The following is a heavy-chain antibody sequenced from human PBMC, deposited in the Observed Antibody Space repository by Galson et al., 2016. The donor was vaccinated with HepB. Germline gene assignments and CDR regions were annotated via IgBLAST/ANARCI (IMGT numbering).Heavy chain of an antibody. Sequence: SVKVSCKASGGAFSRFAISWVRQAPGQGLEWMGGIIPLFGTANYAQKFQGRVTITADKSTDTAYMELNSLISEDTAVYYCAGGEGQWIQLWSSYYYYRDVWGKGTTVTVSS. D-gene: IGHD5-18*01. CDR1: GGAFSRFA. J-gene: IGHJ6*03. CDR2: IIPLFGTA. CDR3: AGGEGQWIQLWSSYYYYRDV. V-gene: IGHV1-69*06.